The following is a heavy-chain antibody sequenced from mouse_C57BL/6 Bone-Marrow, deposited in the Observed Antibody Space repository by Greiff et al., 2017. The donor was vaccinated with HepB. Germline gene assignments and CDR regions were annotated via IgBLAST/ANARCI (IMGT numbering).Heavy chain of an antibody. D-gene: IGHD2-13*01. J-gene: IGHJ4*01. Sequence: EVKVVESGGGLVQPGGSLSLSCAASGFTFTDYYMSWVRQPPGKALEWLGFIRNKANGYTTEYSASVKGRFTISRDNSQIFLYLQMNAPKAEASATCYCAIDRFVTGAMDYWGQGTSVTVSS. CDR3: AIDRFVTGAMDY. V-gene: IGHV7-3*01. CDR1: GFTFTDYY. CDR2: IRNKANGYTT.